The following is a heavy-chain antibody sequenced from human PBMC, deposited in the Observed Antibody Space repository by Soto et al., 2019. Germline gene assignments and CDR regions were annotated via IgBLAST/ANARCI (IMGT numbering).Heavy chain of an antibody. J-gene: IGHJ4*02. CDR2: ISGYSGNT. V-gene: IGHV1-18*01. D-gene: IGHD3-22*01. CDR1: GYTFSNYA. CDR3: ARVGPYDYDSSGLSPD. Sequence: QVQLVQSGAEVKKPGASVKVSCKASGYTFSNYAINWVRQAPGQGLEWMGWISGYSGNTNYAQKLQGRVNMTTDTPTSEDNMELRNLRADDTAVYYWARVGPYDYDSSGLSPDWGQGTLVTVSS.